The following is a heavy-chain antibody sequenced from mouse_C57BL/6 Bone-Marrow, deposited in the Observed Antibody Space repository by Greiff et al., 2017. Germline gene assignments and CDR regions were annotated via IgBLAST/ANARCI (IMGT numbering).Heavy chain of an antibody. CDR1: GYTFTSYG. Sequence: QVQLQQSGAELARPGASVKLSCKASGYTFTSYGISWVKQRTGQGLEWIGEIYPRSGNTYYNEKFKGTATLTADKSSSTAYMELRSLTSEDSAVYFCARSGGWLLRDFDYWGRGTTLTVSS. CDR2: IYPRSGNT. D-gene: IGHD2-3*01. V-gene: IGHV1-81*01. J-gene: IGHJ2*01. CDR3: ARSGGWLLRDFDY.